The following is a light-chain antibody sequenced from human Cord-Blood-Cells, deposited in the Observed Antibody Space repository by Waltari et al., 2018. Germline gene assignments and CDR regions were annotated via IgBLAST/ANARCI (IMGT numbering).Light chain of an antibody. V-gene: IGKV1-12*01. Sequence: DVKLNKPLSSVSASVGDRVTFTGRASQGISSWLACYQQKPGKAPKLPIYDASSLQSGVPSRFSGSGSGTDFTLTISSLQPEDFATYYCQQANSFPYTFGQGTKLEIK. CDR1: QGISSW. J-gene: IGKJ2*01. CDR3: QQANSFPYT. CDR2: DAS.